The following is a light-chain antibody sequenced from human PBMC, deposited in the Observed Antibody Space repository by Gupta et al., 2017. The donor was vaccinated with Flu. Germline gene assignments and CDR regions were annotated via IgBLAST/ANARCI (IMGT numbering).Light chain of an antibody. CDR3: QKVDDGPHIT. V-gene: IGKV1-33*01. CDR1: EDISNY. Sequence: DIQMTQSPTPLSASVGDRVAITCQANEDISNYLNWCQQKPGKAPKLLIYEASTFEAGVPSRFSGTGSGLEYTLTINNRQAEDTATYFCQKVDDGPHITFGPGTKVDV. CDR2: EAS. J-gene: IGKJ3*01.